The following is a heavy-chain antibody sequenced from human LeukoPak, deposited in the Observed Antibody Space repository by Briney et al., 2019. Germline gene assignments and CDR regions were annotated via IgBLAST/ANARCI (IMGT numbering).Heavy chain of an antibody. V-gene: IGHV5-51*01. CDR3: ARQAGYTNGWFYFDD. D-gene: IGHD2-8*01. Sequence: GESLKISCTAAGYAYNSYWIGWVRQMPGKGLEWMGIIYFRDSDTKYSPSFQGQVTISADKSITTAYLQWSSLQASDTAIYYCARQAGYTNGWFYFDDWGRGTLVTVSS. J-gene: IGHJ4*02. CDR2: IYFRDSDT. CDR1: GYAYNSYW.